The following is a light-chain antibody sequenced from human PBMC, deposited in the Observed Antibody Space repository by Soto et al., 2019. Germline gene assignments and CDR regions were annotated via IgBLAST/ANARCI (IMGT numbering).Light chain of an antibody. J-gene: IGKJ4*01. CDR3: QQYDNLPLT. V-gene: IGKV1-33*01. CDR2: DAS. CDR1: QDISNY. Sequence: DIQMTQSPSSLSASVGDRVTITCQTSQDISNYLNWYQQKPGKAPKLLIYDASNLETGDPSRFSGSGSGTDFTVTISSLQPEDIETYYCQQYDNLPLTFGGGTKVEIK.